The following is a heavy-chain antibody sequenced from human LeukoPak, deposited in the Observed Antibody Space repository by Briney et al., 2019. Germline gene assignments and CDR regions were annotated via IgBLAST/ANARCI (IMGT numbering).Heavy chain of an antibody. V-gene: IGHV3-30*04. Sequence: GGSLRLSCAASGFTFNSYAMHWVRQAPGKGLEWVAVISYDGSNKYYADSVKGRFTISRDNSKNTLYLQMNSLRAEDTAVYHCAREKGNYYDSSGHTLDYWGRGTLVTVSS. J-gene: IGHJ4*02. CDR2: ISYDGSNK. CDR1: GFTFNSYA. D-gene: IGHD3-22*01. CDR3: AREKGNYYDSSGHTLDY.